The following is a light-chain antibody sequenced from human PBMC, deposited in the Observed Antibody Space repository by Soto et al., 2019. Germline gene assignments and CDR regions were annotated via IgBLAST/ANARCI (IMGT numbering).Light chain of an antibody. V-gene: IGLV2-14*01. CDR2: DVT. CDR1: SSDVGAYNS. J-gene: IGLJ1*01. CDR3: SSYTKSNTLV. Sequence: QSVLTQPASVSGSPGQSMTMSCTGTSSDVGAYNSVSWYQQHPGKAPKLMIYDVTNRPSGVSDRFSGSQSGNTASLTISGLQAEDEADYYCSSYTKSNTLVFGAGTKVTVL.